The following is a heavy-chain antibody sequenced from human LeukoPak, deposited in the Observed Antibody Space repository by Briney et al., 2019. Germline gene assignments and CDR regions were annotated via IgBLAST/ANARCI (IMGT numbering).Heavy chain of an antibody. CDR2: IYGDDGK. J-gene: IGHJ1*01. D-gene: IGHD6-19*01. CDR3: AHSTNSGWNPLVQ. Sequence: SGPTLVNPTQTLTLTCTFSGFSLTTSGVGVGWIRQPPGKALEWLALIYGDDGKRYSPSLNSGLTITNDTSKNQVVLKMTNRDPVDTATYYCAHSTNSGWNPLVQWGQGTLVTVSS. V-gene: IGHV2-5*02. CDR1: GFSLTTSGVG.